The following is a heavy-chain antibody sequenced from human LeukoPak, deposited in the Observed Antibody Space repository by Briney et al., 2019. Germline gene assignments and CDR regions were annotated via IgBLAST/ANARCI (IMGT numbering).Heavy chain of an antibody. CDR2: IYNSGTT. CDR1: GGSISSCNW. J-gene: IGHJ4*02. CDR3: ARDLGYCSGGSCYSAY. V-gene: IGHV4-4*02. D-gene: IGHD2-15*01. Sequence: SGTLSLTCAVYGGSISSCNWWSRLRPPPGEGLELIGEIYNSGTTNYNPCLKIRVTISVDKSKNQSSLKLSSVTSVETAVYYCARDLGYCSGGSCYSAYWGQGTLVTVSS.